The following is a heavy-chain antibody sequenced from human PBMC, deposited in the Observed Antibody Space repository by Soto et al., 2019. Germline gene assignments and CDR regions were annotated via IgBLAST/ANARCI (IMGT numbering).Heavy chain of an antibody. J-gene: IGHJ4*02. V-gene: IGHV4-30-2*01. CDR1: GGSISSGGYS. D-gene: IGHD3-3*01. CDR2: IYHSGSN. Sequence: QLQLQESGSGLVKPSQTLSLTCAVSGGSISSGGYSWSWIRQPPGKGLEWIGYIYHSGSNYYNPFLQGRVTISVDRVKNQFSLKVSSVTGADTAVYYCARGEDDFWSGYLVFDYWGQGTLVTVSS. CDR3: ARGEDDFWSGYLVFDY.